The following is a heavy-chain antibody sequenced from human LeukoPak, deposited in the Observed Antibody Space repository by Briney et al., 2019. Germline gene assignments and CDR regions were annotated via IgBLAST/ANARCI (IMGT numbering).Heavy chain of an antibody. CDR3: ARFGGSSSLDY. Sequence: GGSLRLSXATSGFTFSSYWMSWVRQAPGKGMEWVANIKQDGSEKYYVDSVKGRFTISRDSAKNSLYLQMNSLRAEDTAVYYCARFGGSSSLDYWGQGTLVTVSS. CDR2: IKQDGSEK. J-gene: IGHJ4*02. CDR1: GFTFSSYW. D-gene: IGHD6-6*01. V-gene: IGHV3-7*01.